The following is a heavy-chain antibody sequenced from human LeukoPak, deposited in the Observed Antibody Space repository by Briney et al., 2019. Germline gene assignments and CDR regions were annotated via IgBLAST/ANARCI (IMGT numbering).Heavy chain of an antibody. CDR1: GGSFSGYY. Sequence: SETLSLTCAVYGGSFSGYYWSWIRQPPGKGLEWIGEINHSGSTNYNPSLKSRVTISVDTSKNQFSLKLSSVTAADTAVYYCAREAKLMRYYFDYWGQGTLVTVSS. CDR2: INHSGST. J-gene: IGHJ4*02. CDR3: AREAKLMRYYFDY. D-gene: IGHD6-6*01. V-gene: IGHV4-34*01.